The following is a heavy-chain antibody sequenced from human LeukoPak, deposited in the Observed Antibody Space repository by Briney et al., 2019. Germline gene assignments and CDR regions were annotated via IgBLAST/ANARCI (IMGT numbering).Heavy chain of an antibody. V-gene: IGHV1-2*02. D-gene: IGHD3-22*01. CDR1: GYTFTGYY. CDR2: INPNSGGT. Sequence: ASVKVSCKASGYTFTGYYMHWVRQAPGQGLEWMGWINPNSGGTNYAQKFQGRVTMTRDTSISTAYMELSRLRSDDTAVYYCARADSSGYDPTDYWGQGTLVTVSS. CDR3: ARADSSGYDPTDY. J-gene: IGHJ4*02.